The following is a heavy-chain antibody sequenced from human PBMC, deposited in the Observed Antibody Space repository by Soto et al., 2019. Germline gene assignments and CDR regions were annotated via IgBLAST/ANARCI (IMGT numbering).Heavy chain of an antibody. CDR2: ISGSGDYT. Sequence: EVQLLESGGGLVQPGGSLRLSCAASGFTFSSYAMTWVRQAPGKGLEWVSSISGSGDYTYYADSVKGRFTISRDNSKNTLYLQMNSLRAEDTYVYYWAKGLAVAGPYYYGMDVWGQGTTVTVSS. D-gene: IGHD6-19*01. V-gene: IGHV3-23*01. J-gene: IGHJ6*02. CDR3: AKGLAVAGPYYYGMDV. CDR1: GFTFSSYA.